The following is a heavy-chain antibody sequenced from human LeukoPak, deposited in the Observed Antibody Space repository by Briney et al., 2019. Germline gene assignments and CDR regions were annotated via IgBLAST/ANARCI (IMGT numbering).Heavy chain of an antibody. V-gene: IGHV5-51*01. CDR3: ARPLMYYYDSSGYHFYYFDS. CDR1: GYSFTSYL. Sequence: GESLKISFKGSGYSFTSYLIGWGRQMPGEGVEWGGIIYAGESDARYSPFFQGQVPNPADQCLGLAYPPRSRLKAPDTAMYLRARPLMYYYDSSGYHFYYFDSWGQGTLVTVSS. D-gene: IGHD3-22*01. CDR2: IYAGESDA. J-gene: IGHJ4*02.